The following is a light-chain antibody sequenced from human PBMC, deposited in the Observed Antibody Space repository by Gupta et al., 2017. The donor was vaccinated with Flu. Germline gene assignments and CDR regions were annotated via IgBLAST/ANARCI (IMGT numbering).Light chain of an antibody. V-gene: IGLV2-11*03. CDR1: NSDY. Sequence: SGSPGQSGTISCTGTNSDYVSWDQQHPGKAPRLIIYDGSERAAGGPDRFSGSKSGNTASLTISGLQAEDEDDYDCCAHAGTFYVFGPGTEVTVL. CDR3: CAHAGTFYV. J-gene: IGLJ1*01. CDR2: DGS.